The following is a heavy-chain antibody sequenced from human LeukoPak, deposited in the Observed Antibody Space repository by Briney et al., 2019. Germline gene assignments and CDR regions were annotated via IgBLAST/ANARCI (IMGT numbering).Heavy chain of an antibody. D-gene: IGHD5-18*01. Sequence: GGSLRLSCAASGFTFSTYGMHWVRQAPGKGLEWVAFIRYNGNNKYYADSVKGRFTISRDNSKNTLFLQMNSLRAEDTAVYYCAKEASRGSSFAYTPIEKPYYLDYWGQGTLVTVSS. CDR2: IRYNGNNK. CDR3: AKEASRGSSFAYTPIEKPYYLDY. V-gene: IGHV3-30*02. CDR1: GFTFSTYG. J-gene: IGHJ4*02.